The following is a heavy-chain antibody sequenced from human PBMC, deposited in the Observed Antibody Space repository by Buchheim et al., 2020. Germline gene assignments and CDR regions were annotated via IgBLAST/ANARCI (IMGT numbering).Heavy chain of an antibody. D-gene: IGHD3/OR15-3a*01. J-gene: IGHJ6*02. CDR2: IGRSDRTI. Sequence: EEQLVESGGGLVQPGGSLRLSCAASGFTFSIYEMNWVRQAPGKGLEWVSFIGRSDRTIYYADSVKGRFIISRDNAKNSLYLQMNSLRAEDTAVYYCARDGRTDGMDVWGPGTT. V-gene: IGHV3-48*03. CDR3: ARDGRTDGMDV. CDR1: GFTFSIYE.